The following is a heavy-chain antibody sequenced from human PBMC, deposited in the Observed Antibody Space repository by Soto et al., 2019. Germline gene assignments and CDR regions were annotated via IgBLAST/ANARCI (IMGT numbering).Heavy chain of an antibody. CDR2: ISGYNGNT. CDR1: GYSFTNYG. Sequence: PGESLKISCKGSGYSFTNYGFSWVRQAPGQGLEWMGWISGYNGNTNYAERLQGRVTMTTDTSTSTAYMELKSLRYDDTAVYYCVREGQLGYWGQGTPVTVSS. D-gene: IGHD6-6*01. CDR3: VREGQLGY. J-gene: IGHJ4*02. V-gene: IGHV1-18*01.